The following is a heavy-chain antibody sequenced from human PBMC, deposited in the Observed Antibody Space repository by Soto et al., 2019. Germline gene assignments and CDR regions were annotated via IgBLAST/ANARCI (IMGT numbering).Heavy chain of an antibody. Sequence: QESGPGLVKPSETLSLTCTVSGASVSSDTHYWAWVRQPLGKGLEWIGCVYYSGRTYYNPSLKSRVSISIDTSKNQFSVKLTSMTAADTAIYFCARQLLEFWNWFDSWGQGTLVTVSS. CDR1: GASVSSDTHY. J-gene: IGHJ5*01. CDR3: ARQLLEFWNWFDS. V-gene: IGHV4-39*01. CDR2: VYYSGRT. D-gene: IGHD1-1*01.